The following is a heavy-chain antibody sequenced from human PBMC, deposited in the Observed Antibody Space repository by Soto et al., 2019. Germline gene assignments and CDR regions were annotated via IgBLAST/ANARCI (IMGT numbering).Heavy chain of an antibody. CDR3: SKTTKGSGWYYFDY. V-gene: IGHV3-30*18. CDR2: ISFDGTNK. D-gene: IGHD6-19*01. CDR1: GFTFSSYG. Sequence: GGSLRLSSAASGFTFSSYGMHWVRQAPGEGLEWVAVISFDGTNKYYADSVKGRFTISGDNSKNMLYLQMNSLRAEDTAVFYCSKTTKGSGWYYFDYWGQGTLVTLSS. J-gene: IGHJ4*02.